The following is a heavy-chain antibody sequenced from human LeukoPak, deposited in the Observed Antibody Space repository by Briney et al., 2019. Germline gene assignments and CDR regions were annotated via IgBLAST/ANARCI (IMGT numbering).Heavy chain of an antibody. CDR3: ARGVFDGDLLTGYWYFDL. CDR2: IWYDGSNK. V-gene: IGHV3-33*01. CDR1: AFTFSTYG. D-gene: IGHD1-20*01. Sequence: AGGSLRLSCAASAFTFSTYGFHWVSRAPGKGLGWVAVIWYDGSNKYYGDSVKGRFTISRDNSKNTVYLQMNSLRAEDTAVYYCARGVFDGDLLTGYWYFDLWGRGTLVTVSS. J-gene: IGHJ2*01.